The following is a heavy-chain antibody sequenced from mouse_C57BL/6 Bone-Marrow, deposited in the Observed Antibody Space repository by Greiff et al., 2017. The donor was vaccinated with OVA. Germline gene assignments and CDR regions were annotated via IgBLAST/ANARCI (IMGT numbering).Heavy chain of an antibody. J-gene: IGHJ3*01. CDR1: GFTFSDYG. CDR3: ARIAWFAY. CDR2: ISSGSSTI. Sequence: EVKLMESGGGLVKPGGSLKLSCAASGFTFSDYGMHWVRQAPEKGLEWVAYISSGSSTIYYADTVKGRFTLSRDNAKNTLFLQMTSLRSEDTAMYYCARIAWFAYWGQGTLVTVSA. V-gene: IGHV5-17*01.